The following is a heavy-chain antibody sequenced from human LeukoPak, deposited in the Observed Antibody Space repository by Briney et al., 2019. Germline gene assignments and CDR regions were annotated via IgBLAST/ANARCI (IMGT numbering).Heavy chain of an antibody. CDR1: GFTDSSNY. CDR3: ARGSNIYGSGNNFDY. J-gene: IGHJ4*02. CDR2: IYSGGST. Sequence: GGSLRLSCAASGFTDSSNYMSWVRQAPGKGLEWVSVIYSGGSTYYADSVKGRFTISRDNSKNTLYLQMNSLRAEDTAVYYCARGSNIYGSGNNFDYWGQGTLVTVSS. V-gene: IGHV3-53*01. D-gene: IGHD3-10*01.